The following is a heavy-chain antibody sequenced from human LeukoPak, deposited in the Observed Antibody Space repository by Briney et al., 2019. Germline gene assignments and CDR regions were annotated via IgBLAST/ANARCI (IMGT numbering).Heavy chain of an antibody. Sequence: SETLSLTCTVSGGSISSGDYYWSWIRQPPGKGLEWIGYIYYSGSTYYNPSLKSRVTISVDTSKNQFSPKLSSVTAADTAVYYCARGFGYSNYFDYWGQGTLVTVSS. CDR3: ARGFGYSNYFDY. V-gene: IGHV4-30-4*08. D-gene: IGHD4-11*01. CDR1: GGSISSGDYY. J-gene: IGHJ4*02. CDR2: IYYSGST.